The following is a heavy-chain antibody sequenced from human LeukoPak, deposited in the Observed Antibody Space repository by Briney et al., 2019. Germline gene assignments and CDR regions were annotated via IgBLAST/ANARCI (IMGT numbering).Heavy chain of an antibody. CDR2: ISSSSSTI. CDR3: ARASRYDFWSGYPYYFDY. CDR1: GFTFSSYS. V-gene: IGHV3-48*01. Sequence: PGGSLRLSCAASGFTFSSYSMSWVRQAPGKGLEWVSYISSSSSTIYYADPVKGRFTISRDNAKNSLYLQMNSLRAEDTAVYYCARASRYDFWSGYPYYFDYWGQGTLVTVSS. D-gene: IGHD3-3*01. J-gene: IGHJ4*02.